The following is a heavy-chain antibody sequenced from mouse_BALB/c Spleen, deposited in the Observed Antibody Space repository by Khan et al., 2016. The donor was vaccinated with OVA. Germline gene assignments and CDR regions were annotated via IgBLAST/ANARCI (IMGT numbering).Heavy chain of an antibody. V-gene: IGHV1S132*01. Sequence: QVQLQQSGAELVRPGASVKLSCKTSGYTFTSYWIHWIQQRSGQGLEWIAKIYPGTDNTYYNEKLKDKATLTTDKSSSTAYMQLSSLKSEDSAVYVCARGESLYYIDYWGQGTTLTVSA. CDR3: ARGESLYYIDY. D-gene: IGHD6-2*01. CDR1: GYTFTSYW. J-gene: IGHJ2*01. CDR2: IYPGTDNT.